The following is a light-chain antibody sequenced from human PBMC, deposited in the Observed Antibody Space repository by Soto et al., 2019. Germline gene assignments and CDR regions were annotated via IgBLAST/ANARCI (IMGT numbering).Light chain of an antibody. Sequence: QSALTQPASVSASPGQSITISCTGTSSDVGGYNYVSWYQQHPGKAPKLMIYEVNYRPSGVSNRFSGSKSGNTASLTISGLQAEDEADYYCSSQTSSSTVYVFGTGTKLTVL. V-gene: IGLV2-14*01. CDR2: EVN. J-gene: IGLJ1*01. CDR3: SSQTSSSTVYV. CDR1: SSDVGGYNY.